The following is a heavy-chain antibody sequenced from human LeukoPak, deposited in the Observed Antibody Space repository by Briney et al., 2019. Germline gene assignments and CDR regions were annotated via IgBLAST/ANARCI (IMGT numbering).Heavy chain of an antibody. D-gene: IGHD3-9*01. CDR3: ARGGYDILRAYYYYMDV. J-gene: IGHJ6*03. V-gene: IGHV3-74*01. CDR2: INSDGSST. Sequence: PGGSLRLSCTASRFTFSSYWMDWARHAPGKGLVWVSRINSDGSSTSYADSVKGRFTISRDNAKNTLYLQMKSLRAEDTAVYYCARGGYDILRAYYYYMDVWGKGTTV. CDR1: RFTFSSYW.